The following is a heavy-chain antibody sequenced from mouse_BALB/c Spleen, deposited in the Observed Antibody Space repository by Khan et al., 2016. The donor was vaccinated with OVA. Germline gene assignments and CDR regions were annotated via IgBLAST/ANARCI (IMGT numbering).Heavy chain of an antibody. D-gene: IGHD1-2*01. CDR2: ISSGGHYT. Sequence: EVELVESGGDLVKPGGSLKLSCAASGFTFSSYGMSWVRQTPDKRLEWVATISSGGHYTYFPDSVRGRFTISRDNAKNTLYLQMSSLKSEDTAMYYCAITITTAKGYYYAMDYWGQGTSVTVSS. V-gene: IGHV5-6*01. CDR3: AITITTAKGYYYAMDY. CDR1: GFTFSSYG. J-gene: IGHJ4*01.